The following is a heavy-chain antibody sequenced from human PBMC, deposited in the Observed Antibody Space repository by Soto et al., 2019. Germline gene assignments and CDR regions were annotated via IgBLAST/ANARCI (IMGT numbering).Heavy chain of an antibody. CDR3: AKDQDIVVVPAADY. J-gene: IGHJ4*02. CDR2: ISGSGGST. V-gene: IGHV3-23*01. Sequence: GGSLRLSCAASGFTFSSYAMSWVRQAPGKGLEWVSAISGSGGSTYYADSVKGRFTISRDNSKNTLYLQMNSLRAEDTAVYYGAKDQDIVVVPAADYWGQGTLVTVSS. CDR1: GFTFSSYA. D-gene: IGHD2-2*01.